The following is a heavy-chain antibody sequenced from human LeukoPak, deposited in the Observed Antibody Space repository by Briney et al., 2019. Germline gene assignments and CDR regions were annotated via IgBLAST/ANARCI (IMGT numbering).Heavy chain of an antibody. V-gene: IGHV4-61*02. J-gene: IGHJ4*02. Sequence: SETLSLTCTVYGGSISSGSYYWSWIRQPAGKGLEWIGRIYTSGSTNYNPSLKSRVTISVDTSKNQFSLKLSSVTAADTAVYYCAAATAGIREFDYWRQGTLVTVSS. CDR1: GGSISSGSYY. D-gene: IGHD6-13*01. CDR3: AAATAGIREFDY. CDR2: IYTSGST.